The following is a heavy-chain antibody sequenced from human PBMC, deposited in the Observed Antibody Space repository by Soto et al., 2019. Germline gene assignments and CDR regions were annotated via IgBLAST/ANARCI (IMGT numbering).Heavy chain of an antibody. V-gene: IGHV3-23*01. CDR3: AKDARILDYDFWSGGNPAFDI. D-gene: IGHD3-3*01. Sequence: EVRLLESGGGLVQPGGSLRLSCAASGFTFGRYAMTWVRQAPGKGLEWVSSLSGNGGSTYYADSVKGRFTISRDNSKDMLHLQMYSLRAEDTAVYYCAKDARILDYDFWSGGNPAFDIWGRGTMVTVSS. CDR2: LSGNGGST. CDR1: GFTFGRYA. J-gene: IGHJ3*02.